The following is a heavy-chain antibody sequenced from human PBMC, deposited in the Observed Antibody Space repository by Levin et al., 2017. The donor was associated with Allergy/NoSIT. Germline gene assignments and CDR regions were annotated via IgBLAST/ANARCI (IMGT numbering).Heavy chain of an antibody. CDR3: ARQLGNFWIGYNYFDY. V-gene: IGHV3-48*03. D-gene: IGHD3-3*01. J-gene: IGHJ4*02. CDR1: GFTFSSYE. Sequence: PGGSLRLSCAASGFTFSSYEMNWVRQAPGKGLEWVSYISSSGSTIYYADSVKGRFTISRDNAKNSLYLQMNSLRAEDTAVYYCARQLGNFWIGYNYFDYWGQRALFTVSS. CDR2: ISSSGSTI.